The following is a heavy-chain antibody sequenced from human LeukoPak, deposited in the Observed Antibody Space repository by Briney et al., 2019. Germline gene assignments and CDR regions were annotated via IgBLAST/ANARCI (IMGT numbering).Heavy chain of an antibody. CDR3: ARGVLVRGIVVVPAAITPRGTYYMDV. CDR2: INHSGST. V-gene: IGHV4-34*01. Sequence: SETLSLTCAVYGGSFSGYYWSWIRQPPGKGLEWIGEINHSGSTNYNPSLKSRVTISVDTSKNRFSLKLSSVTAADTAVYYCARGVLVRGIVVVPAAITPRGTYYMDVWGKGTTVTVSS. CDR1: GGSFSGYY. D-gene: IGHD2-2*02. J-gene: IGHJ6*03.